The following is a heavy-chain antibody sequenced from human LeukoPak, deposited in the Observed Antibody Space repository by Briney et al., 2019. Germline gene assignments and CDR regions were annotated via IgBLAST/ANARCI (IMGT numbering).Heavy chain of an antibody. CDR3: ARTTTNWGHHFDY. J-gene: IGHJ4*02. Sequence: PSQTLSHTCTVSGGSISSGDYYWSWIRQPPGKGLEWIGYIYYSGSTYYNPSLKSRVTISVDRSKNQFSLKLSSVTAADTAVYYCARTTTNWGHHFDYWGQGTLVTVSS. D-gene: IGHD7-27*01. V-gene: IGHV4-30-4*01. CDR1: GGSISSGDYY. CDR2: IYYSGST.